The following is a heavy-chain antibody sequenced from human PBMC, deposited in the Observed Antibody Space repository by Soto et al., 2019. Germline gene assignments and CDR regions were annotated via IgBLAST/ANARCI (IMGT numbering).Heavy chain of an antibody. CDR3: ARDDRYCSGGSCSPRGYYYYGMDV. Sequence: QVQLVQSGAEVKKPGSSVKVSCKASGGTFSSYAISWVRQAPGQGLEWMGGIIPIFGTANYAQKLQGRVTITADKSTSTAYMELSSLRSEDTAVYYCARDDRYCSGGSCSPRGYYYYGMDVWGQGTTVTVSS. D-gene: IGHD2-15*01. V-gene: IGHV1-69*06. CDR1: GGTFSSYA. CDR2: IIPIFGTA. J-gene: IGHJ6*02.